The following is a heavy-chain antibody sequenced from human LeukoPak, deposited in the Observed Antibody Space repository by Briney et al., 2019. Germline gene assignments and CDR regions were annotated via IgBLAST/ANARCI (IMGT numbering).Heavy chain of an antibody. CDR2: IYYSGST. J-gene: IGHJ4*02. D-gene: IGHD3-10*01. Sequence: PSEALSLTCTVSGASVGSAGYHWSWIRQPPGGGLEWIGYIYYSGSTNYNPSLKSRVTISVDTSKNQFSLKLSSVTAADTAVYYCARGLGVRSFFDYWGQGTLVTVSS. CDR3: ARGLGVRSFFDY. V-gene: IGHV4-61*08. CDR1: GASVGSAGYH.